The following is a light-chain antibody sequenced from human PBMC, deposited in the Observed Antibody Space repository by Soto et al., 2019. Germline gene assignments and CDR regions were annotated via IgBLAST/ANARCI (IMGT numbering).Light chain of an antibody. Sequence: EIVLTQSPGTLSLSPGERATLSCRASQSVSSNYLAWYQQKPGQAPRLLIYGASSRATGIPDRFSGSRSGTDFTLTISRLEPEDFAVYYCQQYDSSPWAFGQGTKVEI. V-gene: IGKV3-20*01. CDR2: GAS. CDR3: QQYDSSPWA. J-gene: IGKJ1*01. CDR1: QSVSSNY.